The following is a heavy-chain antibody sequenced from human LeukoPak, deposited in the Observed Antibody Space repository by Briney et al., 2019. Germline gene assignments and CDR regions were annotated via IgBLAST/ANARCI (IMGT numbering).Heavy chain of an antibody. CDR1: GYTFTSYG. D-gene: IGHD6-6*01. CDR2: ISAYNGNT. Sequence: ASGKVSCKASGYTFTSYGISWVRQAPGQGLEWRGWISAYNGNTNYAQKLQGRVTMTTDTSTSTAYMELRSLRSDDTAVYYCARVLFEYSSSHDAFDIWGQGTMVTVSS. CDR3: ARVLFEYSSSHDAFDI. V-gene: IGHV1-18*01. J-gene: IGHJ3*02.